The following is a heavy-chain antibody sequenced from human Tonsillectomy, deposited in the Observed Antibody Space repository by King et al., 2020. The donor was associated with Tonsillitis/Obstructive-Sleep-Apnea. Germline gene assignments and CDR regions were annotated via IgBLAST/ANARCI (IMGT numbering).Heavy chain of an antibody. CDR2: VSAYNGNT. CDR1: GYTFTSYD. CDR3: ASSTIFGVVIYYMDV. J-gene: IGHJ6*03. V-gene: IGHV1-18*01. D-gene: IGHD3-3*01. Sequence: QLVQSGAEVKKPGASVKVSCKASGYTFTSYDISWVRQAPGQGLYWMGWVSAYNGNTNYVQKLHGRVTMTTDTSTSTAYMELRSLRSDDTAVYYCASSTIFGVVIYYMDVWGKGTTVTVSS.